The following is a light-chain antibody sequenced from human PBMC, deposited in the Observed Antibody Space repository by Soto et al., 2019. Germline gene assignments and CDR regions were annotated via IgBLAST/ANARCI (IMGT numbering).Light chain of an antibody. CDR3: SSYTTSSTLYVV. CDR2: EVS. CDR1: SSDLGGYNY. V-gene: IGLV2-14*01. Sequence: QSALTQPASVSGSPGQSITISCTGTSSDLGGYNYVSWYQQHPGKAPKLMIYEVSNRPSGVSNRFSGSKSGNTASLTISGLQAEGEADYYCSSYTTSSTLYVVFGGGTKLTVL. J-gene: IGLJ2*01.